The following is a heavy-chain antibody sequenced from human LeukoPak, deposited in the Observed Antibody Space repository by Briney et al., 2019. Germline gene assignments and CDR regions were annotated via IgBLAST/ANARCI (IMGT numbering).Heavy chain of an antibody. V-gene: IGHV3-23*01. D-gene: IGHD4-4*01. CDR3: AKGSNYDYYYYGMDV. CDR1: GFTFSSYA. J-gene: IGHJ6*02. CDR2: ISGSGGST. Sequence: GGSLRLSCAASGFTFSSYAMSWVRLAPGKGLEWVSAISGSGGSTYYADSVKGRFTISRDNSKNALYLQMNSLRAEDTAVYYCAKGSNYDYYYYGMDVWGQGTTVTVSS.